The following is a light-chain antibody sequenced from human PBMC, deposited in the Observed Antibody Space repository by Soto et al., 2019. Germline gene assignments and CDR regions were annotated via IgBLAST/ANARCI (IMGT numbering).Light chain of an antibody. CDR2: RSD. CDR3: AAWDDSLSGHYV. J-gene: IGLJ1*01. Sequence: QSALTQPPSASGTPGQRVTSSCSGSDSNIGRNVVYWYQQLPGTAPKLLVYRSDQRPSGVPDRFSGSKSDTSASLAISGLRPEDEADYYCAAWDDSLSGHYVFGTGTKATVL. V-gene: IGLV1-47*01. CDR1: DSNIGRNV.